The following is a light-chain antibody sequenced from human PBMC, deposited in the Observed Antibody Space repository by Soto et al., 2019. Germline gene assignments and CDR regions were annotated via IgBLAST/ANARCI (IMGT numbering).Light chain of an antibody. CDR1: QSVSSSY. V-gene: IGKV3-20*01. Sequence: EIVLTQSPGTLSLSPGERATLSCRASQSVSSSYLAWYRQKPGQAPSLLIYGASSTATGIPDRFRGSGSGTNFTLTISRLEPEVFAVYYCQQYGNSPKTFGQGTKVEIK. CDR3: QQYGNSPKT. J-gene: IGKJ1*01. CDR2: GAS.